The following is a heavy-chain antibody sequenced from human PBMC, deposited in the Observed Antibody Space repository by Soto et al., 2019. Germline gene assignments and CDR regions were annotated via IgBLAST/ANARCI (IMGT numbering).Heavy chain of an antibody. CDR2: VKEYGSEK. V-gene: IGHV3-7*01. J-gene: IGHJ6*03. CDR1: GFTFDKYW. CDR3: ASVNYDFWSGYLGGYYYYYMDV. Sequence: PGGSLRLSCAASGFTFDKYWMAWFRQAPGKGLEWVANVKEYGSEKSFVDSVKGRFTISRDNAKNSLYLQMNSLRAEDTAVYYCASVNYDFWSGYLGGYYYYYMDVWGKGTTVTVSS. D-gene: IGHD3-3*01.